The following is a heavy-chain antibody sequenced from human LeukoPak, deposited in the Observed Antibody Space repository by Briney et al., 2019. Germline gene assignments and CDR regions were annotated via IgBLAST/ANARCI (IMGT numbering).Heavy chain of an antibody. CDR2: INQDGSEK. CDR1: GFTFSSYW. Sequence: GGSLRLSCAVSGFTFSSYWMSWVRQAPGKGLEWVANINQDGSEKYYVDSLEGRFTISRDNAKNSLFLQMNSLRAEDTAVYYCARDAYSGGSCYAYWGQGTLVIVSS. D-gene: IGHD2-15*01. CDR3: ARDAYSGGSCYAY. J-gene: IGHJ4*02. V-gene: IGHV3-7*01.